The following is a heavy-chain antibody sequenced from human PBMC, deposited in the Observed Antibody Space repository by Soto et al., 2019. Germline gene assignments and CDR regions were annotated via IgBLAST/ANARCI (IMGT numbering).Heavy chain of an antibody. V-gene: IGHV3-73*01. D-gene: IGHD3-3*01. CDR3: GRQAYDFYNGSPLYYLDV. CDR1: GFTFSGAA. CDR2: MRSRANSYAT. J-gene: IGHJ6*03. Sequence: PGGSLRLSCAASGFTFSGAAMHWVRQASGKGLEWLGRMRSRANSYATAYAASVKGRFTISRDDSANTAYLQMDSLKTEDTAVYYCGRQAYDFYNGSPLYYLDVWGKGTTVPVSS.